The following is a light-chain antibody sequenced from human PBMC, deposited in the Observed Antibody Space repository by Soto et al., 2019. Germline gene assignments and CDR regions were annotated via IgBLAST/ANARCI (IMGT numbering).Light chain of an antibody. J-gene: IGLJ3*02. CDR2: EVT. Sequence: QSALTQPASVSGSPGQSITISCTGTSSDVDISNFVSWYQHLPGKVPKLLISEVTNRPSGVSNRFSGSKSGNTASLSISGLQAEDEGDYYCNSYTRTSLWGFGGGTKVTVL. CDR1: SSDVDISNF. CDR3: NSYTRTSLWG. V-gene: IGLV2-14*01.